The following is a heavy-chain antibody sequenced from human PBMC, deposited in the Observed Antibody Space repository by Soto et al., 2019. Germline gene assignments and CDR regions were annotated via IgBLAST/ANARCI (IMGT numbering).Heavy chain of an antibody. V-gene: IGHV4-31*11. D-gene: IGHD2-2*01. CDR3: ARVGSAAMAYYYYYMDV. J-gene: IGHJ6*03. Sequence: QVQLQESGPGLVKPSQTLSLTCAVSVGSVSSGGYYWTWIRQHPGKGLEWIGYIYYSGSTYYNPSLKGRVTMSLDTSNNQFSLKLSSVTAADTALYYCARVGSAAMAYYYYYMDVWGKGTTVTVSS. CDR1: VGSVSSGGYY. CDR2: IYYSGST.